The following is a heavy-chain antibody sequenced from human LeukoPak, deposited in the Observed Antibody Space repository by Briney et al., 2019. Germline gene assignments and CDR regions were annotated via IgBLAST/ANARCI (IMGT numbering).Heavy chain of an antibody. D-gene: IGHD3-9*01. V-gene: IGHV3-23*01. CDR1: GFTFSSYA. Sequence: GGSLRLSCAASGFTFSSYAMSWVRQASGKGLEWVSHVSGSGGSTYYADSVKGRFTISRDNSKNALYLQMNSLRGDDTAVYYCAKRTDVLTGYYNAWGLGTLVPVSS. CDR3: AKRTDVLTGYYNA. CDR2: VSGSGGST. J-gene: IGHJ5*02.